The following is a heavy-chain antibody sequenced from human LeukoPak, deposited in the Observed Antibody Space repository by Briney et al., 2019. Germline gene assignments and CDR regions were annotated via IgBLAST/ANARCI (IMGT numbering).Heavy chain of an antibody. J-gene: IGHJ4*02. Sequence: GASVKVSCKASGYPFNSYYIHWVRQAPGQGLEWMGILNPSGGSASYAHKFQGRVALTRDMSTSTVYMEVSGLTSEDTAVYYCARGGYCGGNSCYLDQWGQGSLVTV. CDR2: LNPSGGSA. CDR1: GYPFNSYY. V-gene: IGHV1-46*02. D-gene: IGHD2-2*01. CDR3: ARGGYCGGNSCYLDQ.